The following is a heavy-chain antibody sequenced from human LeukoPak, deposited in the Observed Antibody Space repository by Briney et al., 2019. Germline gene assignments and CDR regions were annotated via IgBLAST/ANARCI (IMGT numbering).Heavy chain of an antibody. J-gene: IGHJ4*02. CDR3: ARDPRGSLVWGHRFDY. CDR1: GFAFSDYF. CDR2: ISTSGSTA. V-gene: IGHV3-11*01. D-gene: IGHD3-16*01. Sequence: GGSLRLSCAASGFAFSDYFMGWVRQAPGKGLEWISYISTSGSTAYNTDSVKGRFTLSRDNATNSLSLQMSSLRAEDTAIYYCARDPRGSLVWGHRFDYWGPGTPVTVSS.